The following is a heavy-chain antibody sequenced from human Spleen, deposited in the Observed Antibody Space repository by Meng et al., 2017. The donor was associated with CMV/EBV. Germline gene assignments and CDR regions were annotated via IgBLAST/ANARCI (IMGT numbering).Heavy chain of an antibody. CDR2: IVPVFRSA. D-gene: IGHD3-3*01. CDR1: GYTFTSYG. Sequence: SVKVSCKASGYTFTSYGISWVRQAPGQGLEWMGGIVPVFRSAKYAQKFQGRATITADESTATAYMELTRLRSEDTAVYYCARHRPENLLRILEWLSPFGMDVWGQGTTVTVSS. CDR3: ARHRPENLLRILEWLSPFGMDV. V-gene: IGHV1-69*13. J-gene: IGHJ6*02.